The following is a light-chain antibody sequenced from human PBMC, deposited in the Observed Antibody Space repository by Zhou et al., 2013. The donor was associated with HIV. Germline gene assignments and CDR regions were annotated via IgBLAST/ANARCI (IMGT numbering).Light chain of an antibody. CDR1: QNIDSY. Sequence: DIQMTQSPSSLSASVGDRVTITCRASQNIDSYLSWYQQQPGKAPKLLIYAASSLQTGVPSRFSGSGSGTHFTFTISSLQPEDIATYYCQQYDNLPRPPITFGQGTRLEIK. J-gene: IGKJ5*01. V-gene: IGKV1-33*01. CDR3: QQYDNLPRPPIT. CDR2: AAS.